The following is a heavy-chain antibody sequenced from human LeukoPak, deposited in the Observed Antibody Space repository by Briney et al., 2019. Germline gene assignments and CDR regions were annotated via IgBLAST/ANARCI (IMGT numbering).Heavy chain of an antibody. V-gene: IGHV1-8*03. D-gene: IGHD2-2*01. J-gene: IGHJ4*02. CDR1: GYTFTSYD. CDR3: ARGLPLGYCSSTSCYYAFGY. CDR2: MNPNSGNT. Sequence: ASVKVSCKASGYTFTSYDINWVRQATGQGLEWMGWMNPNSGNTGYAQKFQGRVTITRSTSISTAYMELSSLRSEDTAVYYCARGLPLGYCSSTSCYYAFGYWGQGTLVTVSS.